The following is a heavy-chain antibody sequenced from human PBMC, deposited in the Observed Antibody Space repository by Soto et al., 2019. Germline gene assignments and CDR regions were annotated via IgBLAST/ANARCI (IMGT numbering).Heavy chain of an antibody. CDR3: ATAPSCSGGSCYFYYYYGMDV. CDR1: GYTFTSYG. J-gene: IGHJ6*02. Sequence: GASVKVSCKASGYTFTSYGISWVRQAPGQGLEWMGWISAYNGNTNYAQKLQGRVTMTTDTSTSTAYMELRSLRSDDTAVYYCATAPSCSGGSCYFYYYYGMDVWGQGTTVTVSS. CDR2: ISAYNGNT. D-gene: IGHD2-15*01. V-gene: IGHV1-18*01.